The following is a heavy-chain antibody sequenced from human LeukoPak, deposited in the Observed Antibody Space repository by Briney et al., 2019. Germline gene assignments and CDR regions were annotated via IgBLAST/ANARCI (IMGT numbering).Heavy chain of an antibody. V-gene: IGHV3-64*01. CDR2: ISSNGGST. CDR1: LLSLRSYA. D-gene: IGHD1-26*01. Sequence: GGSLRLSRAASLLSLRSYAMHAVCQAPGRRLWYGLAISSNGGSTFYVNSVEGGFTLSRDSSKSTLYLQMGSRRARDRPCYFCLRAPYSGSSTDSWGEGDLVTVSS. CDR3: LRAPYSGSSTDS. J-gene: IGHJ4*02.